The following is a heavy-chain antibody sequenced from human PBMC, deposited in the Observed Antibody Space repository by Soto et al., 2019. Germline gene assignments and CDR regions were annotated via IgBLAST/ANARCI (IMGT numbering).Heavy chain of an antibody. CDR2: INQDGSET. Sequence: GGSLRLSCAASGLTYRDNWRSWVRQAPEKGLEWVANINQDGSETSYVDSVKGRFTISRDKSKNSLWLHMNSLRLDDTAVYYCARGSGSSYFDHWGQGILVTVYS. V-gene: IGHV3-7*04. CDR3: ARGSGSSYFDH. J-gene: IGHJ4*02. CDR1: GLTYRDNW. D-gene: IGHD1-26*01.